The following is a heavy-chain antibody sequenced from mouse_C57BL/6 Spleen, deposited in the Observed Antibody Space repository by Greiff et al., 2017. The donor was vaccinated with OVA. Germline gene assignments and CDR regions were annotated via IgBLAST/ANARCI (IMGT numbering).Heavy chain of an antibody. CDR2: IYPGSGNT. Sequence: VQLQQSGAELVRPGASVKLSCKASGYTFTDYYINWVKQRPGQGLEWIARIYPGSGNTYYNEKFKCKATLTAEKSSSTAYMQLSSLTSEDSAVYFCARSRDYDEKDYWGQGTTLTVSS. J-gene: IGHJ2*01. CDR1: GYTFTDYY. CDR3: ARSRDYDEKDY. D-gene: IGHD2-4*01. V-gene: IGHV1-76*01.